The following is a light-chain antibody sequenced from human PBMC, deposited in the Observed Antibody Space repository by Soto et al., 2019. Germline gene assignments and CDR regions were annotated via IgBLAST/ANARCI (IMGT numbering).Light chain of an antibody. CDR3: QQYESYPLT. CDR1: QSVSGW. J-gene: IGKJ4*01. V-gene: IGKV1-5*03. CDR2: SAS. Sequence: DIQMTQSPSTLSASVEDRVTITCRASQSVSGWLAWYQQKPGKAPGLLIYSASTVETGVPSRFSGSGSGTEFTLSICSLRTDDIATYFCQQYESYPLTFGGGTKV.